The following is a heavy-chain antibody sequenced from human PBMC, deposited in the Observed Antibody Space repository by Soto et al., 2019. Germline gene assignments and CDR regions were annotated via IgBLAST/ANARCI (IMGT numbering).Heavy chain of an antibody. J-gene: IGHJ4*02. Sequence: PGGSLRLSCAASGFTFSTYAMSWVRQAPGKGLEWVSDFGCSDSGTHYADSVKGRFTISRDNSRNTLYLQMSSLRAEDTAVYYCAKDRCTRTSCYFDFWGPGTLVTVSS. V-gene: IGHV3-23*01. CDR2: FGCSDSGT. CDR1: GFTFSTYA. CDR3: AKDRCTRTSCYFDF. D-gene: IGHD2-2*01.